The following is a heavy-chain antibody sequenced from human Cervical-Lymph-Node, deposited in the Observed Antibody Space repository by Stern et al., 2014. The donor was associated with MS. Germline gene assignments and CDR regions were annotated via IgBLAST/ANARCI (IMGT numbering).Heavy chain of an antibody. J-gene: IGHJ5*02. D-gene: IGHD1-26*01. CDR3: ARVSGSVRKGFDP. Sequence: EVQLVESGGGLVKPGGSLRLSCAASGFTFSSYSMNWVRQAPGKGLEWVSSISSSSSYIYYADSVKGRFTISRDNAKNSLYLQMNSLRAEDTAVYYCARVSGSVRKGFDPWGQGTLVTVSS. V-gene: IGHV3-21*01. CDR1: GFTFSSYS. CDR2: ISSSSSYI.